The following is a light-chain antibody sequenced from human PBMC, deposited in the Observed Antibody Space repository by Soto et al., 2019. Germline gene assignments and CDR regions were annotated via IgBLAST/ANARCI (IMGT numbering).Light chain of an antibody. Sequence: DIQITQSPSTLSASVGDRVTITCRARQSISSWLAWYQQKPGKAPKLLIYDASSLESGVPSRFSGSGSGTEFTLTISSLQPDDFATYYCQQYNSYSRTFGQGTKVEMK. J-gene: IGKJ1*01. CDR3: QQYNSYSRT. CDR2: DAS. CDR1: QSISSW. V-gene: IGKV1-5*01.